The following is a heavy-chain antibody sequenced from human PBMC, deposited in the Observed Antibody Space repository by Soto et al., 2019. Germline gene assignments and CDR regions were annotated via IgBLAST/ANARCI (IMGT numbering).Heavy chain of an antibody. CDR3: GRGRAWFDP. Sequence: QVQLQESGPGLVKPSETLSLTCTVSGGSISNYFWSWIRQTPGKGLEYIGYIYYSGSTNYNPSLKSRVTISVDTSKNQFSLKLSSVTAADTAVYYCGRGRAWFDPWGQGTLVTVSS. CDR1: GGSISNYF. CDR2: IYYSGST. J-gene: IGHJ5*02. V-gene: IGHV4-59*01.